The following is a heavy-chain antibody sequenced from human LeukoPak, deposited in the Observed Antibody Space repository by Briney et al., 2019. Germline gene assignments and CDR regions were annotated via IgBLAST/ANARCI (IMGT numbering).Heavy chain of an antibody. CDR1: GYTFTGYY. Sequence: ASVKVSCKASGYTFTGYYMHWVRQAPGQGLEWMGWINPNSGGTNYAQKFQGRVTMTRDTSISTAYMELSRLRSDDTAVYYCARGTPHIVGANIDYWGQGTLVTVSS. CDR2: INPNSGGT. CDR3: ARGTPHIVGANIDY. J-gene: IGHJ4*02. D-gene: IGHD2-21*01. V-gene: IGHV1-2*02.